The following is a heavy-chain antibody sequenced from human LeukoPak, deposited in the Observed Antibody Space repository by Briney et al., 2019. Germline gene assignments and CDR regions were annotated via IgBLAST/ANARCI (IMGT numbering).Heavy chain of an antibody. Sequence: GGSLRFSSAASAFTFSSYWMHWVRRAPGKGREGVANIKEDGSQKYFVDSVKGRFTISRDNAKNSLYLQMNSLRAEDTAVYYCARESRRITMVRGLDMDVWGKGTTVTVSS. D-gene: IGHD3-10*01. V-gene: IGHV3-7*03. J-gene: IGHJ6*04. CDR2: IKEDGSQK. CDR3: ARESRRITMVRGLDMDV. CDR1: AFTFSSYW.